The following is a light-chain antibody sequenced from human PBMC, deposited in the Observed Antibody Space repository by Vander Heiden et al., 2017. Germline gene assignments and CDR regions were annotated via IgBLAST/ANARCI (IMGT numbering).Light chain of an antibody. V-gene: IGKV1-33*01. J-gene: IGKJ4*01. Sequence: IQMTQSPSSLSASVGDRVTITCQASQDISYYLNWYQQRPGKAPKFLIYDSANLETGVPSRFSGSGSGTDFTFTISSLQPEDIATYYCQQYDNLSLTFGGGTKVEIK. CDR1: QDISYY. CDR2: DSA. CDR3: QQYDNLSLT.